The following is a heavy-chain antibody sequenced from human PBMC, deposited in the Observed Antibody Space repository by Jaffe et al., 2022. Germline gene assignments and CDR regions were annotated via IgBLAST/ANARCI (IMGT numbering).Heavy chain of an antibody. CDR2: ISWDGGST. Sequence: EVQLVESGGVVVQPGGSLRLSCAASGFTFDDYAMHWVRQAPGKGLEWVSLISWDGGSTYYADSVKGRFTISRDNSKNSLYLQMNSLRAEDTALYYCARGRLGYCSGGSCSTYGAFDYWGQGTLVTVSS. V-gene: IGHV3-43D*04. CDR1: GFTFDDYA. CDR3: ARGRLGYCSGGSCSTYGAFDY. J-gene: IGHJ4*02. D-gene: IGHD2-15*01.